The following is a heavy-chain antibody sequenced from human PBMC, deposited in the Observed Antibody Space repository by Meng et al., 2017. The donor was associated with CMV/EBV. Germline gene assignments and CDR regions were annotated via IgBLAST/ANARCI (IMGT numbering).Heavy chain of an antibody. Sequence: GESLKISCAASGFTFSSYSMNWVRQAPGKGLEWVSSISSSSSYIYYADSAKGRFTISRDNAKNSLYLQMNSLRAEDTAVYYCARDQDIVVVPAAINFYYYYGMDVWGQGTTVTVSS. V-gene: IGHV3-21*01. CDR2: ISSSSSYI. CDR1: GFTFSSYS. D-gene: IGHD2-2*01. J-gene: IGHJ6*02. CDR3: ARDQDIVVVPAAINFYYYYGMDV.